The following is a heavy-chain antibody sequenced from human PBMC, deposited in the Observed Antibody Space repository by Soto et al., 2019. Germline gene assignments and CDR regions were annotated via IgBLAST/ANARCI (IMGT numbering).Heavy chain of an antibody. D-gene: IGHD6-19*01. J-gene: IGHJ5*02. V-gene: IGHV3-23*01. CDR3: GKAKAVAGGFDP. CDR2: ISGSGGST. Sequence: EVQLLESGGGLVQPGGSLRLSCAASGFTFSSYAMSWVRQAPGKGLEWVSAISGSGGSTYYADSVKGRFTISRDNSKNTLYLQMNSLRAEDTAVYYCGKAKAVAGGFDPWGQGTLVTVSS. CDR1: GFTFSSYA.